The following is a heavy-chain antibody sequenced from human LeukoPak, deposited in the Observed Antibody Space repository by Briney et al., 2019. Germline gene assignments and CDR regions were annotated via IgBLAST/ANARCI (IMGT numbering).Heavy chain of an antibody. CDR3: ARLPAYCSSTSCYYDY. D-gene: IGHD2-2*01. V-gene: IGHV3-30-3*01. CDR1: GFTFSSYT. CDR2: ISYEGSNT. J-gene: IGHJ4*02. Sequence: GGSQRLSCAASGFTFSSYTMHWVRQAPGKGLEWVAVISYEGSNTYYADSVKGRFTISRDNAKNSLFLQMNSLRAEDTAVYYCARLPAYCSSTSCYYDYWGQGTLVTVSS.